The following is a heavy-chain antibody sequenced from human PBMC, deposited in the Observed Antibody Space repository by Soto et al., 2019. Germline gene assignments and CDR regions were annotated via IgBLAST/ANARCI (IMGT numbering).Heavy chain of an antibody. CDR1: GGSFSGYY. Sequence: SETLSLTCAVYGGSFSGYYWSWIRQPPGRGLEWIGEINHSGSTNYNPSLKSRVTISVDTSKNQFSLKLSSVTAADTAVYYCARGPAVAGFDYWGQGTLVTVSS. CDR2: INHSGST. CDR3: ARGPAVAGFDY. V-gene: IGHV4-34*01. J-gene: IGHJ4*02. D-gene: IGHD6-19*01.